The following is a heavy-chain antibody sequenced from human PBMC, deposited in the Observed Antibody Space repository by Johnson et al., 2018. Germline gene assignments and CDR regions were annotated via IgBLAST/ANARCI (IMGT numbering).Heavy chain of an antibody. J-gene: IGHJ6*02. CDR1: GFTFSSYA. CDR3: AKSLAGVATTNPVPFYYYCGMDV. D-gene: IGHD5-12*01. Sequence: VQLVQSGGGVVQPGRSLRLSCAASGFTFSSYAMHWVRQAPGKGLEWVSAISGSGGSTYYADSVKGRFTISRDNSKNTLYLQMNSLRAEDTAVYYCAKSLAGVATTNPVPFYYYCGMDVWGQGTTVTVSS. CDR2: ISGSGGST. V-gene: IGHV3-23*04.